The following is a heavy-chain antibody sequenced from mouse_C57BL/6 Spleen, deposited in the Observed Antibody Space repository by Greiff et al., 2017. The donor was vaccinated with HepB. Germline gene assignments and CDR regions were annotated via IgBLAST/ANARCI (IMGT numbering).Heavy chain of an antibody. CDR1: GFTFSDYY. CDR2: INYDGSST. J-gene: IGHJ2*01. D-gene: IGHD4-1*01. V-gene: IGHV5-16*01. CDR3: ARVWEGYFDY. Sequence: EVKLVESEGGLVQPGSSMKLSCTASGFTFSDYYMAWVRQVPEKGLEWVANINYDGSSTYYLDSLKSRFIISRDNAKNILYLQMSSLKSEDTATYYCARVWEGYFDYWGQGTTLTVSS.